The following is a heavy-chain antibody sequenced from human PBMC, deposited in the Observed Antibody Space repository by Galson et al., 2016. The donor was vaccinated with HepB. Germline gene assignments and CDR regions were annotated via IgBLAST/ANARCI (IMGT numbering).Heavy chain of an antibody. D-gene: IGHD3-16*01. CDR2: INPFNGNT. J-gene: IGHJ4*02. V-gene: IGHV1-18*01. CDR1: GYPFVTYG. Sequence: SVKVSCKASGYPFVTYGLTWVRQAPEQGLEWMGWINPFNGNTEYAQKLQGRVNMTTDTSTSTAYMELRSLRSDDTAFYFCARFSFRLGELYPEYWGQGTRVTVSS. CDR3: ARFSFRLGELYPEY.